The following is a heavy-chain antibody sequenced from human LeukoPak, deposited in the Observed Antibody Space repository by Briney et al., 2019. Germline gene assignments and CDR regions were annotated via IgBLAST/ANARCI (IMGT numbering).Heavy chain of an antibody. V-gene: IGHV5-51*01. J-gene: IGHJ4*02. Sequence: GESLKISCKASGYSFTTHWIGWVRQMPGKGLEWMGIIYPDDSDTKYSPSFQGQVTISADKSISTAFLQWSSLKASDTAMYCCASATGSYSYFDYWGQGTLVTVSS. CDR2: IYPDDSDT. CDR3: ASATGSYSYFDY. D-gene: IGHD1-26*01. CDR1: GYSFTTHW.